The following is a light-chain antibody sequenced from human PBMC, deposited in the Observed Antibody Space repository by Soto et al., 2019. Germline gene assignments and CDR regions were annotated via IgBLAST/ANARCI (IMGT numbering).Light chain of an antibody. CDR1: QSVNNY. Sequence: EIVLTQSPATLSLSPGERATLSCRASQSVNNYLAWYQQRPGQAPRLLIYDASNRATGIPDRFSGSGSGTDFTLTISSLEPEDFAVYYCQHRNNRPFSFGPGTKVDIK. CDR2: DAS. V-gene: IGKV3-11*01. CDR3: QHRNNRPFS. J-gene: IGKJ3*01.